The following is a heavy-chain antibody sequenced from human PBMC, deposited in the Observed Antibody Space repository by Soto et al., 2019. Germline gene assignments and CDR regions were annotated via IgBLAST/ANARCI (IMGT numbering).Heavy chain of an antibody. CDR3: ARDPVAGRLPYFPH. V-gene: IGHV3-11*01. CDR2: ISSSGSTI. J-gene: IGHJ1*01. CDR1: GFTFSDYY. Sequence: GGSLRLSCAASGFTFSDYYMSWIRQAPGKGLEWVSYISSSGSTIYYADSVKGRFTISRDNAKNSLYLQMNSLRAEDTAVYYCARDPVAGRLPYFPHWGQGTLVTVSS. D-gene: IGHD6-19*01.